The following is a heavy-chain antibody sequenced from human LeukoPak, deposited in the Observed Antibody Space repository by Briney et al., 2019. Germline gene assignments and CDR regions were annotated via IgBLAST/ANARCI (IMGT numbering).Heavy chain of an antibody. CDR2: IGSSSSTI. J-gene: IGHJ4*02. CDR1: GFTFGSFS. CDR3: ARVGGRGIDY. V-gene: IGHV3-48*01. Sequence: GGSLRLSCAASGFTFGSFSMSWVRQAPGMGLEWASYIGSSSSTIYYADSVKGRFTISGDNVKKSLYLQMNSLRAEDTAVYYCARVGGRGIDYWGQGTLVTVSS. D-gene: IGHD1-26*01.